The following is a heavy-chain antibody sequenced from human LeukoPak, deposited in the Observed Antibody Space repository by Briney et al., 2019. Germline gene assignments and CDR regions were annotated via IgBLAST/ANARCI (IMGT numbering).Heavy chain of an antibody. CDR2: INPSGGST. CDR1: GYTFTSYY. V-gene: IGHV1-46*01. D-gene: IGHD3-3*01. Sequence: ASVKVSCKASGYTFTSYYMHWVRQAPGQGLEWMGIINPSGGSTSYAQKFQGRVTMTRDTSTSTVYIELSSLRSEDTAVYYCARAPDHYDFWSGYSNYYGMDVWGQGTTVTVSS. CDR3: ARAPDHYDFWSGYSNYYGMDV. J-gene: IGHJ6*02.